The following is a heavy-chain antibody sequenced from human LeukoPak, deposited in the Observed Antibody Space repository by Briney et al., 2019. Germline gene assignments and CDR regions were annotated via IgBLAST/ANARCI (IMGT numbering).Heavy chain of an antibody. J-gene: IGHJ3*02. CDR3: ARVLLERPGIDSFDI. V-gene: IGHV3-48*01. Sequence: GGSLRLSCAASGFTFSSYSMGWVGQGPGKGLEWVSHISSSWSTIYYADSVKGRFTISRDNAKNSLYLQMNSLRAEDTAVYYCARVLLERPGIDSFDIWGQGTTVTVSS. CDR2: ISSSWSTI. D-gene: IGHD1-1*01. CDR1: GFTFSSYS.